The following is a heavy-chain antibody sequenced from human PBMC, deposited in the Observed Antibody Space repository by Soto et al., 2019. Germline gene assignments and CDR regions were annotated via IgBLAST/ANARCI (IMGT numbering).Heavy chain of an antibody. CDR1: GFTFTNYA. V-gene: IGHV3-23*01. Sequence: DVQLLESGGGLVQPGGSLRLSCSASGFTFTNYAMSWVRQIPGKGLEWVSAISGSGGSTYYEDSVKGRFTISRDNSTSPLYLTMNSMRVDDTAVYYCAKGSPYSGTYFHPWGQGTLVTVSS. J-gene: IGHJ5*02. CDR3: AKGSPYSGTYFHP. D-gene: IGHD1-26*01. CDR2: ISGSGGST.